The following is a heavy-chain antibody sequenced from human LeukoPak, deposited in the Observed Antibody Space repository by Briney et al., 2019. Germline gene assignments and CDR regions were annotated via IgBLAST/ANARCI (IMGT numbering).Heavy chain of an antibody. D-gene: IGHD2-15*01. CDR3: ARDPFYCSGGSCEFDP. J-gene: IGHJ5*02. CDR1: GGSFSGYY. V-gene: IGHV4-34*01. CDR2: INHSGST. Sequence: SETLSLTCAVYGGSFSGYYWRWIRQPPGKGLEWIGEINHSGSTNYNPSLKSVVTISVATSKNQFSLKLSSVTAADTAVYYCARDPFYCSGGSCEFDPWGQGTLVTVSS.